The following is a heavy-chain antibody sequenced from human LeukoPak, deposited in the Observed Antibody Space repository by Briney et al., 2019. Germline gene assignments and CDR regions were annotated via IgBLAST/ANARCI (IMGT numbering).Heavy chain of an antibody. V-gene: IGHV3-74*01. Sequence: GGSLRLSCGASGFTFGTYWMRWVRQAARKGLGWVSGINSDGGTTIYADSVKGRFTISRDNAKNTLYLQMNNLRAGDTAIYYCATDSYVSGSYYRLFYWGQGTLVTVSS. CDR3: ATDSYVSGSYYRLFY. J-gene: IGHJ4*02. CDR1: GFTFGTYW. CDR2: INSDGGTT. D-gene: IGHD3-10*01.